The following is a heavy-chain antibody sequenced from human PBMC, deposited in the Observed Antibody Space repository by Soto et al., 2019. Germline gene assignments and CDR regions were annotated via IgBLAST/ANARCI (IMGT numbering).Heavy chain of an antibody. CDR2: INSDGSST. D-gene: IGHD3-3*02. Sequence: GGSLRLSCAASGFTFSSYWMHWVRQAPGKGLVWVSRINSDGSSTSYADSVKGRFTISRDNAKNTLYLQMNSLRAEDTAVYYCVRDIRNDPLYYFCYMDVWGKGTTVTVSS. CDR1: GFTFSSYW. J-gene: IGHJ6*03. V-gene: IGHV3-74*01. CDR3: VRDIRNDPLYYFCYMDV.